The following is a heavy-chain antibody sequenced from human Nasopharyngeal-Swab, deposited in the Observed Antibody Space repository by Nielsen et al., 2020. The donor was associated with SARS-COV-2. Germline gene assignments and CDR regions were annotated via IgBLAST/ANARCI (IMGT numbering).Heavy chain of an antibody. CDR1: GYTFTSYA. Sequence: ASVKVSCKASGYTFTSYAMNWVRQAPGQGLEWRGWINTNTGNPTYAQGFTGRFVFSLDTSVSTAYLQISSLKAGDTAVYYCARVYDYVWGSYRYGGSLGIDYWGQGTLVTVSS. V-gene: IGHV7-4-1*02. J-gene: IGHJ4*02. CDR2: INTNTGNP. D-gene: IGHD3-16*02. CDR3: ARVYDYVWGSYRYGGSLGIDY.